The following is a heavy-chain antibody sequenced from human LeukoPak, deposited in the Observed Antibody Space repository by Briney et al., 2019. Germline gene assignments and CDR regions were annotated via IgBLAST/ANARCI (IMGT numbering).Heavy chain of an antibody. CDR3: ARVTMLRGVIGTNGMDI. Sequence: GGSLRLSCAASGFTFSSYAMHWVRQAPGKGLEWVAVISYDGSNKYYAGSVKGRFTISRDNSKNTLYLQMNSLRSEDTAVYYCARVTMLRGVIGTNGMDIWGQGTTVTVSS. CDR2: ISYDGSNK. CDR1: GFTFSSYA. V-gene: IGHV3-30*04. D-gene: IGHD3-10*01. J-gene: IGHJ6*02.